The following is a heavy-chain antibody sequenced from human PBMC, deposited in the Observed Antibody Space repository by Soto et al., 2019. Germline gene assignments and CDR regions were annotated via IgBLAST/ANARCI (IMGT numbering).Heavy chain of an antibody. Sequence: ASVKVSCKASGYTFTSYDNNWVRQATGQGLEWMGWMNPNSGNTGYAQKFQGRVTMTRNTSISTAYMELSSLRSEDTAVYYCARGLRFLEWFWTRYYFDYWGQGTLVTVSS. CDR3: ARGLRFLEWFWTRYYFDY. J-gene: IGHJ4*02. V-gene: IGHV1-8*01. CDR1: GYTFTSYD. D-gene: IGHD3-3*01. CDR2: MNPNSGNT.